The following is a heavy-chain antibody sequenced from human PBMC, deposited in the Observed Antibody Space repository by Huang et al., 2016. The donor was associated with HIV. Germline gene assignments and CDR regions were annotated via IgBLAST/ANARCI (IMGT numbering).Heavy chain of an antibody. V-gene: IGHV1-69*01. CDR1: GGTFSSHT. D-gene: IGHD1-20*01. Sequence: QVQLVQSGAELKKPGSSVKVSCKASGGTFSSHTITWVRQAPGQGLEWMAEIVPMFWTRNNAKKLQGRVTITADEATATAYVELSSLKCEDTAMYYWARGLSGSIDSWGQGSLVTVSS. CDR2: IVPMFWTR. J-gene: IGHJ4*02. CDR3: ARGLSGSIDS.